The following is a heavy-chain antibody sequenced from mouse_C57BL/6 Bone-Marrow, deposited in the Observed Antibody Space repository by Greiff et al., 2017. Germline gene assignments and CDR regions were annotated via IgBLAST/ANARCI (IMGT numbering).Heavy chain of an antibody. Sequence: VQLQESGAELARPGASVKLSCKASGYTFTSYGISWVKQRTGQGLEWIGEIYPRSGNTYYNEKFKGKATLTADKSSSTAYMELRSLTSEDSAVYFCAIEGATKTPDYWGQGTTHTVSS. CDR3: AIEGATKTPDY. V-gene: IGHV1-81*01. CDR2: IYPRSGNT. CDR1: GYTFTSYG. D-gene: IGHD3-1*01. J-gene: IGHJ2*01.